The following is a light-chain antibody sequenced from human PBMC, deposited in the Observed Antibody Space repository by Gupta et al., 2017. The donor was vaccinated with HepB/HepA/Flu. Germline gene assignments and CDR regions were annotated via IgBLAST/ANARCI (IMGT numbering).Light chain of an antibody. CDR2: YEN. CDR1: SSNIGSHT. CDR3: AESDATINGVV. Sequence: QSVPTQPPSASGTPGQRVTISCSGSSSNIGSHTVNWYQQLPGTEAQRLIIYENQQPSGVPDRFFCCTTGSYASPVTSAVQSEDEADDYCAESDATINGVVFGGGTKVTVL. J-gene: IGLJ3*02. V-gene: IGLV1-44*01.